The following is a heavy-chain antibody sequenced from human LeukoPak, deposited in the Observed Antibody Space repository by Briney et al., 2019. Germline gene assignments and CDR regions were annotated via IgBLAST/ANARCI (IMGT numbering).Heavy chain of an antibody. J-gene: IGHJ2*01. Sequence: PGGSLRLSCTASGFSLRNKAMTWFRQAPAKGLEWVAAISTSGGSTSYADSVKGRFTISRDVSKSTLSLQMYSLRNEDTATYYCAKDAGAPGTSDWHFDLWGRGTLVTVSS. V-gene: IGHV3-23*01. D-gene: IGHD3-10*01. CDR1: GFSLRNKA. CDR3: AKDAGAPGTSDWHFDL. CDR2: ISTSGGST.